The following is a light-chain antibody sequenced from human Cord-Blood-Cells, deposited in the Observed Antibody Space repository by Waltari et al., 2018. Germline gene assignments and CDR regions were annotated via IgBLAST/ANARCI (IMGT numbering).Light chain of an antibody. J-gene: IGKJ4*01. CDR3: MQDLQTPRVT. CDR2: LGS. CDR1: QSLLHSNGYNY. V-gene: IGKV2-28*01. Sequence: DIVMTKSPLSLPVTPGQPASISCTSSQSLLHSNGYNYLDWYLQKPEQYPQLLIYLGSNRAYGVPDRFSGSGSGRDFTLKISRVEDDDVGVYYCMQDLQTPRVTFGGGTKVEIK.